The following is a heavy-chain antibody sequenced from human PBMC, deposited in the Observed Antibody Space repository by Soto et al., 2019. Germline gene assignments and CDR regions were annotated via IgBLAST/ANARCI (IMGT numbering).Heavy chain of an antibody. CDR2: ISAYNGNT. CDR3: ARCYWGFDY. V-gene: IGHV1-18*03. CDR1: GYTFTSYG. J-gene: IGHJ4*01. Sequence: QVQLVQSGAEAKKPGASVKVSCKASGYTFTSYGISWVRQAPGQGLEWMGWISAYNGNTNYAQNLQGRVTMTTDTTTSTAYMKLMSLRSGDMAVEYCARCYWGFDYWGQGTLVTVSS. D-gene: IGHD2-15*01.